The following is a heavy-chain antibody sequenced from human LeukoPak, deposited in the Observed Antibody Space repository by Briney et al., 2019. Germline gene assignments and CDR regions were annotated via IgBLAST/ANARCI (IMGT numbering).Heavy chain of an antibody. V-gene: IGHV3-30*02. CDR3: AKGRSGYCSSTSCYGGDY. CDR2: IQYDGSYK. CDR1: GFTFSFYG. D-gene: IGHD2-2*01. Sequence: GESLRLSCATSGFTFSFYGMHWVRQAPGKGLEWVAFIQYDGSYKFYADSVKGRFTISRDNSKNTLYLQMNSLRAEDTAVYYCAKGRSGYCSSTSCYGGDYWGQGTLVTVSS. J-gene: IGHJ4*02.